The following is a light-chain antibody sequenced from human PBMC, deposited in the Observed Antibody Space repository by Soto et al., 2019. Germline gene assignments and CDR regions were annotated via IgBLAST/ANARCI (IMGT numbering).Light chain of an antibody. CDR1: QSVSSD. CDR2: GAS. V-gene: IGKV3-15*01. CDR3: QQYNNWLKP. J-gene: IGKJ1*01. Sequence: RGMTKNQDTLSVSPGERATLSCRASQSVSSDLAWSHQNPGQAPRLLIYGASTRATGIPARFSGSGSGTEFTLTISSLQSEDFAVYYCQQYNNWLKPFGQGTNVDI.